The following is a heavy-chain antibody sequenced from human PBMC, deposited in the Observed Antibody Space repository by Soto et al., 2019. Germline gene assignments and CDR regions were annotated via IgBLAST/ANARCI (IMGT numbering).Heavy chain of an antibody. Sequence: QVQLQESGPGLVKASQTLSLNCTVSGGSINSVGFYWSWIRQHPGEGLEWIGYISYTGKTYNNPSLKSRISMSIDTSHNHFSRKLTSVTAADTAVYYFAIGLPPPGVAARIWCQGTLVIGSS. CDR3: AIGLPPPGVAARI. CDR2: ISYTGKT. J-gene: IGHJ4*02. D-gene: IGHD6-6*01. V-gene: IGHV4-31*03. CDR1: GGSINSVGFY.